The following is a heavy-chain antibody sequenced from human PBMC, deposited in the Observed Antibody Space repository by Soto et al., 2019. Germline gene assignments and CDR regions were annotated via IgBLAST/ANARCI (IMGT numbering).Heavy chain of an antibody. CDR1: VGSISSYY. D-gene: IGHD2-15*01. CDR2: IYYSGSP. CDR3: AGGRDDSNGWYFDL. J-gene: IGHJ2*01. V-gene: IGHV4-59*01. Sequence: PSETLCITCTFSVGSISSYYWSWIRQPPGKGLEWIGYIYYSGSPNYSPSLESRVTISEDTSKNQFSLKLSSVTAADTAIYYCAGGRDDSNGWYFDLWGRGTMVTVSS.